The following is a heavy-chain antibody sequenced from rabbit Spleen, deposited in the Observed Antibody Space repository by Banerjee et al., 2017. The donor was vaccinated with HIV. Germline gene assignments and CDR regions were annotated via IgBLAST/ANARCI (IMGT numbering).Heavy chain of an antibody. CDR1: GFSFNSGYD. CDR2: AYAGSSGST. D-gene: IGHD8-1*01. Sequence: QEQLEESGGGLVKPEASLTLTCKASGFSFNSGYDMCWVRQAPGKGLEWVACAYAGSSGSTYSATWAKGRFTISKSSSTTVTLQMTGLTAADTATYFCARDTGTSFSTYGMDLWGQGTLVTVS. V-gene: IGHV1S45*01. CDR3: ARDTGTSFSTYGMDL. J-gene: IGHJ6*01.